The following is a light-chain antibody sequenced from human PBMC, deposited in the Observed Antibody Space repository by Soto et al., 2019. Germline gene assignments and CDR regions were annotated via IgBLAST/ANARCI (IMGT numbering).Light chain of an antibody. J-gene: IGKJ1*01. Sequence: EIVMTQSPATLSVSPGERATLSCRASQSISDNLAWYQQKPGQALRLLIYAASTRATGIPARISGSGSGTEFTLTISSLQSEDFAVYYCQQYDNWPKTFGQGTKVEIK. V-gene: IGKV3-15*01. CDR3: QQYDNWPKT. CDR2: AAS. CDR1: QSISDN.